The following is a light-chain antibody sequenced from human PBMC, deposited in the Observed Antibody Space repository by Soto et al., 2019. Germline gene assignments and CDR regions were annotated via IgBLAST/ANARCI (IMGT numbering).Light chain of an antibody. J-gene: IGKJ4*01. Sequence: EFVLTQSPGTLSLSPGERATLSCRASQTVRNNYLARYQPKPGQAPRLLIYDASSRATGIPDRFSGGGSGTDFTLTISRLEPEDFATYYCQQSYSTPLTFGGGTTVDIK. CDR1: QTVRNNY. CDR3: QQSYSTPLT. CDR2: DAS. V-gene: IGKV3D-20*02.